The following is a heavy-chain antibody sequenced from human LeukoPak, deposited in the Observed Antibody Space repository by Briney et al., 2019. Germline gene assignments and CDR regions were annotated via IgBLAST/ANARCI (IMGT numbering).Heavy chain of an antibody. Sequence: GGSLRLSCAASGVTFSSYGMHWVRQAPGKGLEWVAFIRSDGSNKYYADSVKGRFTISRDNSKNTLYLQLNSLRAEDTAVYYCAKVMDRDIVATIRLGSQYYFDYWGQGTLVTVSS. D-gene: IGHD5-12*01. V-gene: IGHV3-30*02. J-gene: IGHJ4*02. CDR3: AKVMDRDIVATIRLGSQYYFDY. CDR2: IRSDGSNK. CDR1: GVTFSSYG.